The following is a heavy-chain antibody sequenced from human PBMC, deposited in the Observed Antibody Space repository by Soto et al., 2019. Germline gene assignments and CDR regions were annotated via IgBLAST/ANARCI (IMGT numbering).Heavy chain of an antibody. V-gene: IGHV3-23*01. D-gene: IGHD6-13*01. J-gene: IGHJ4*02. CDR2: ISGSGGST. CDR3: AKGISSSWFKGFDY. CDR1: GFTFSNYA. Sequence: GGSLGLSCAASGFTFSNYAMSWVRQAPGKGLEWVSAISGSGGSTDYADSVKGRFTISRDNSKNTLYLQMNSLSPEDTAVYYCAKGISSSWFKGFDYWGQGTLVTVSS.